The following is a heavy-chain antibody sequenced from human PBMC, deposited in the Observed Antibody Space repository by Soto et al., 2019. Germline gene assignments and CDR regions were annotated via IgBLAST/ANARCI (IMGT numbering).Heavy chain of an antibody. CDR3: AKSARRHYYYYYGMDV. Sequence: GGSLRLSCAASGFTFSSYGMHWVRQAPGKGLEWVAVILYDGSNKYYADSVKGRFTISRDNSKNTLYLQMNSLRAEDTAVYYCAKSARRHYYYYYGMDVWGQGTTVTVSS. D-gene: IGHD6-6*01. CDR1: GFTFSSYG. V-gene: IGHV3-30*18. CDR2: ILYDGSNK. J-gene: IGHJ6*02.